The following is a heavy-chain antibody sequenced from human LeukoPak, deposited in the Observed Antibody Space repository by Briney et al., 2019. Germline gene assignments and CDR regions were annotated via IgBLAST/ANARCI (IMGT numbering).Heavy chain of an antibody. V-gene: IGHV4-34*01. CDR1: GGSFSGYY. Sequence: SETLSLTCAVYGGSFSGYYWSWIRQPPGKGLEWIGEINHSGSTNYNPSLKSRVTTSVDTSKNQFSLKLSSVTAADTAVYYCARSASYVPAATYWGQGTLVTVSS. CDR2: INHSGST. D-gene: IGHD2-2*01. J-gene: IGHJ4*02. CDR3: ARSASYVPAATY.